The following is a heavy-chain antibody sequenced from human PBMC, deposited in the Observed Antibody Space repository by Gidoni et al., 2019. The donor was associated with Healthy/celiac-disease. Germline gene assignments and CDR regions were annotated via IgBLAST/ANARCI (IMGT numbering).Heavy chain of an antibody. CDR1: GGPISSYA. J-gene: IGHJ6*03. CDR2: IYYSGST. CDR3: ARSRYYYGSGNGLGYYMDV. Sequence: QVQLQESGPGLVKPSATLSLTCPVSGGPISSYAWSWIRQPPGKGLEWIGYIYYSGSTNYNPSLKSRVTISVDTSKNQFSLKLSSVTAADTAVYYCARSRYYYGSGNGLGYYMDVWGKGTTVTVSS. D-gene: IGHD3-10*01. V-gene: IGHV4-59*01.